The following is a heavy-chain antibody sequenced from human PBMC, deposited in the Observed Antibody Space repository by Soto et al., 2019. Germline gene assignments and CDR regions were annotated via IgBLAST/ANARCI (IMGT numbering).Heavy chain of an antibody. CDR2: IYYSGST. CDR3: ARPDYDMLTGYRGFDP. V-gene: IGHV4-39*01. CDR1: GGSISSSSYY. Sequence: SETLSLTCTVSGGSISSSSYYWGWIRQPPGKGLEWIGSIYYSGSTYYNPSLKSRVTISVDTSKNQCSLKLSSVTAADTAVYYCARPDYDMLTGYRGFDPWGQGTLVPVSS. J-gene: IGHJ5*02. D-gene: IGHD3-9*01.